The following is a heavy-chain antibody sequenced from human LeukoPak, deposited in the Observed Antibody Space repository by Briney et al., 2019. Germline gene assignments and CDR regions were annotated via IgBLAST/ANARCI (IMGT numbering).Heavy chain of an antibody. D-gene: IGHD6-6*01. V-gene: IGHV4-31*03. CDR2: IYYSGST. J-gene: IGHJ4*02. CDR3: ARGAEYSSSPFDY. CDR1: DGSLSRAVYY. Sequence: SETLSLTCTASDGSLSRAVYYWSWIRHRPGKGLEWIGKIYYSGSTYYNPSLQSRATISVDRSKNQFSLKLTSVTAADTAVYYCARGAEYSSSPFDYWGQGSLVTVSS.